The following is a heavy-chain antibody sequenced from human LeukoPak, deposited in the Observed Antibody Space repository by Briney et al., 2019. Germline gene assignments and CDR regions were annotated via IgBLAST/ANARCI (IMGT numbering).Heavy chain of an antibody. CDR2: ITGSSSTI. D-gene: IGHD3-3*01. J-gene: IGHJ3*02. CDR1: GFTFISYN. V-gene: IGHV3-48*01. CDR3: ARSSLPLDFWSGYLDALDI. Sequence: GGSLRLSCAASGFTFISYNMNWVRQAPGKGLEWVSSITGSSSTINYADAVKGRFTISRDNAKNSLYLQMNSLRAEDTAVYYCARSSLPLDFWSGYLDALDIWGQGTMVTVSS.